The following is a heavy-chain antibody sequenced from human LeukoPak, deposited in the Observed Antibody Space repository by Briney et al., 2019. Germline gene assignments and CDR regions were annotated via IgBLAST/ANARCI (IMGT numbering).Heavy chain of an antibody. CDR2: INPNSGGT. CDR1: GYTFTGYY. D-gene: IGHD2-8*01. CDR3: AREGSLLMVSVPPLDV. V-gene: IGHV1-2*02. J-gene: IGHJ6*04. Sequence: ASVKVSCKASGYTFTGYYMRWVRQAPGQGLEWMGWINPNSGGTNYAQKFQGRVTMTRDTSISTAYMELSRLRSDDTAVYYCAREGSLLMVSVPPLDVWGKGTTVTVSS.